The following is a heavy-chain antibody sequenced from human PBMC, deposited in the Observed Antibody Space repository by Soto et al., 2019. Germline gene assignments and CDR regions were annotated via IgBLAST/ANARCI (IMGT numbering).Heavy chain of an antibody. V-gene: IGHV4-61*01. Sequence: SETLSLPCTVSGGSVSSGSYYWSWIRQPPGKGLEWIGYIYYSGSTNYNPSLKSRVTISVDTSKNQFSLKLSSVTAADTAVYYCARAGASNPFDPWGQGTLVTVSS. CDR1: GGSVSSGSYY. J-gene: IGHJ5*02. CDR3: ARAGASNPFDP. D-gene: IGHD4-4*01. CDR2: IYYSGST.